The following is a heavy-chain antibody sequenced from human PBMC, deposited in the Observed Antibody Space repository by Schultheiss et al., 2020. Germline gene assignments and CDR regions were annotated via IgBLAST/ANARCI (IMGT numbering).Heavy chain of an antibody. CDR3: ARVPFYYDILTGYYPYYFDY. Sequence: SQTLSLTCTVSGGSISSYYWSWIRQPPGKGLEWIGYIYYSGSTNYNPSLKSRVTISVDTSKNQFSLKLSSVTAADTAVYYCARVPFYYDILTGYYPYYFDYWGKGTLVTVSS. CDR1: GGSISSYY. D-gene: IGHD3-9*01. V-gene: IGHV4-59*01. CDR2: IYYSGST. J-gene: IGHJ4*02.